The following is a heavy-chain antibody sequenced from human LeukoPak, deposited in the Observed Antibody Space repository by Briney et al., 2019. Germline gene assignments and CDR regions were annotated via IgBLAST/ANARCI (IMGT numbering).Heavy chain of an antibody. V-gene: IGHV3-23*01. CDR3: AKENYYGSGSVPNWFDP. CDR2: ISGSGSST. J-gene: IGHJ5*02. D-gene: IGHD3-10*01. Sequence: GGSLRLSCAASGFTFSSYAMSWVRQAPGKGLEWVSAISGSGSSTYYADSVKGRFTISRDNSKNTLYLQMNSLRAEDTAVYYCAKENYYGSGSVPNWFDPWGQRTLVTVSS. CDR1: GFTFSSYA.